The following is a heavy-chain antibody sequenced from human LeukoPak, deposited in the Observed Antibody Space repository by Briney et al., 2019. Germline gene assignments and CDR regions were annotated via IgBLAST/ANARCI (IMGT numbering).Heavy chain of an antibody. CDR3: ARDFWFDP. J-gene: IGHJ5*02. V-gene: IGHV4-59*01. CDR2: IYYSGST. CDR1: GGSISSYY. Sequence: SETLSLTCTVSGGSISSYYWSWLRQPPGKGLEWIGYIYYSGSTNYNPSLKRRVTISVDTSKNQFSLKLSSVTAADTAVYYCARDFWFDPWGQGTLVTVSS.